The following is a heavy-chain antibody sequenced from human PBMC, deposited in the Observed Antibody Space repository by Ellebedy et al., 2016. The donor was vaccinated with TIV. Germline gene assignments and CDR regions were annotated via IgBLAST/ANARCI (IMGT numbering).Heavy chain of an antibody. D-gene: IGHD5-24*01. J-gene: IGHJ4*02. CDR1: GYSINNGHY. CDR3: ARHGSTGRWLQLDY. Sequence: SETLSLTXTVSGYSINNGHYWGWIRQAPGKGLEYIGNIYHTGSTYYNPSLMGRVTISLDTSKNQFSLKLSSVTAADTAAYYCARHGSTGRWLQLDYWGQGSLVTVSS. V-gene: IGHV4-38-2*02. CDR2: IYHTGST.